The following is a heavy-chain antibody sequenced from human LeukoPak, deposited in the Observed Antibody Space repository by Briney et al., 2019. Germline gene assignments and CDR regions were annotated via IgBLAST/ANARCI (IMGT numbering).Heavy chain of an antibody. CDR1: GYTLTELS. V-gene: IGHV1-24*01. J-gene: IGHJ4*02. CDR2: FDPEDGET. CDR3: ATDTDRELDFDY. D-gene: IGHD1-26*01. Sequence: ASVKVSCKVSGYTLTELSMHWVRRAPGKGLEWMGGFDPEDGETIYAQKFQGRVTMTEDTSTDTAYMELSSLRSEDTAVYYCATDTDRELDFDYWGQGTLVTVSS.